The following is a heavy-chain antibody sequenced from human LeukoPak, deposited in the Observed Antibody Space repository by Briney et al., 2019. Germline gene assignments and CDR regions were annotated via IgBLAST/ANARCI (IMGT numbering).Heavy chain of an antibody. D-gene: IGHD6-13*01. CDR3: AREGDSSPWGYFDY. Sequence: SETLSLTCTVSGGSISSYYWSWIRQPPGKGLEWIGYIYYSGSTNYNPSLKSRVTISVDTSKNQFSLKLSSVTAADTAVYYCAREGDSSPWGYFDYWGQGTLVTVSS. CDR2: IYYSGST. CDR1: GGSISSYY. J-gene: IGHJ4*02. V-gene: IGHV4-59*01.